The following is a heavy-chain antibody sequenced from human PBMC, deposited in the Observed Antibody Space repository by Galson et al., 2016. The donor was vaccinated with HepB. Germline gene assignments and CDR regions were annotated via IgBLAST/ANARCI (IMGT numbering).Heavy chain of an antibody. Sequence: SLRLSCAASGFTFRNYGMHWVRQAPGQGLEWVAIISHDGSLKFYADSVKGRFTISRDNSKNTLYLQMNSLRPEDTAIYYCAKAMAAARTNWFYPWGQGVLVTVSS. J-gene: IGHJ5*02. CDR3: AKAMAAARTNWFYP. CDR2: ISHDGSLK. D-gene: IGHD6-13*01. V-gene: IGHV3-30*18. CDR1: GFTFRNYG.